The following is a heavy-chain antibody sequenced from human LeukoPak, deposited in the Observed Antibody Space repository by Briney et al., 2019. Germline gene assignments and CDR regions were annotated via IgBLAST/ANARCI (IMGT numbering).Heavy chain of an antibody. J-gene: IGHJ4*02. Sequence: GGSLRLSCVASGFSFNNYWMLWVRQAPGEGLVWVSRLNTDGTITSYADSVRGRFTISRDNAKNTLYLQMSNLRAEDTAVYYCAKEGSTGLHYFDSWGQGTLVTVSS. CDR1: GFSFNNYW. CDR2: LNTDGTIT. V-gene: IGHV3-74*01. D-gene: IGHD2-21*02. CDR3: AKEGSTGLHYFDS.